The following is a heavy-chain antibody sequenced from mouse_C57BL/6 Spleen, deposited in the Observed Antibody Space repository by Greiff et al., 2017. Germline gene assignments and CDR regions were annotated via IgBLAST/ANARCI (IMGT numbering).Heavy chain of an antibody. CDR2: ISYDGSN. Sequence: DVKLQESGPGLVKPSQSLSLTCSVTGYSITSGYYWNWIRQFPGNKLEWMGYISYDGSNNYNPSLKNRISITRDTSKNQFFLKLNSVTTEDTATYYCARGGGITTVVGYFDVWGTGTTVTVSS. V-gene: IGHV3-6*01. CDR1: GYSITSGYY. CDR3: ARGGGITTVVGYFDV. J-gene: IGHJ1*03. D-gene: IGHD1-1*01.